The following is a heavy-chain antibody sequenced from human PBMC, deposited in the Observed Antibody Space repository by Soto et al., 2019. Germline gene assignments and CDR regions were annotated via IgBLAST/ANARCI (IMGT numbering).Heavy chain of an antibody. Sequence: QVQLVQSGAEVKKPGASVKVSCKASGYTFTSYDINWVRQATGQGLEWMGWMNPNSGNTGYAQKCQGRVTMTRNTSISTAYMELSSLRSEDTAVYYCARGRLYRIAVADYWFDPWGQGTLVTVSS. V-gene: IGHV1-8*01. CDR1: GYTFTSYD. CDR3: ARGRLYRIAVADYWFDP. J-gene: IGHJ5*02. D-gene: IGHD6-19*01. CDR2: MNPNSGNT.